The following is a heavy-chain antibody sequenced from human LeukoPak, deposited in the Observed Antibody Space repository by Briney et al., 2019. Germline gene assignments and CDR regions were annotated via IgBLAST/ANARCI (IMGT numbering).Heavy chain of an antibody. D-gene: IGHD6-19*01. V-gene: IGHV3-21*01. CDR2: ISDTSTYI. CDR3: ARGGYSSSWGDFDS. Sequence: GGSLRLSCAASGFSFSSYSMNWVRQAPGKGLEWVSSISDTSTYIYYADSLQGRFTISRDNARNSLYLQMNSLRVEDTAVYYCARGGYSSSWGDFDSWGQGTLVTVSS. J-gene: IGHJ4*02. CDR1: GFSFSSYS.